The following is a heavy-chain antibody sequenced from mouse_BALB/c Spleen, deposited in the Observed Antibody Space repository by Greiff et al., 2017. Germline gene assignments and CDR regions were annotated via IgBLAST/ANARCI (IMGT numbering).Heavy chain of an antibody. CDR1: GYTFSSYW. J-gene: IGHJ4*01. Sequence: QVQLKESGAELMKPGASVKISCKATGYTFSSYWIEWVKQRPGHGLEWIGEILPGSGSTNYNEKFKGKATFTADTSSNTAYMQLSSLTSEDSAVYYCARTTVVATRPHYYAMDYWGQGTSVTVSS. CDR2: ILPGSGST. D-gene: IGHD1-1*01. V-gene: IGHV1-9*01. CDR3: ARTTVVATRPHYYAMDY.